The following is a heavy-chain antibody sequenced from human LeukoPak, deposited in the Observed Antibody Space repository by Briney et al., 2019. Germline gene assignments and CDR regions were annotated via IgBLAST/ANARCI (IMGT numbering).Heavy chain of an antibody. V-gene: IGHV3-30*04. Sequence: GGSLRLSCAASGFTFSSYAMHWVRQAPGKGLEWVAVISYDGSNKYYADSVKGRFTISRDNSKNTLYLQMNSLRAEDTAVYYCARGGVDHYGSGTYLMYYFDHWGQGALVTVSS. CDR3: ARGGVDHYGSGTYLMYYFDH. J-gene: IGHJ4*02. D-gene: IGHD3-10*01. CDR2: ISYDGSNK. CDR1: GFTFSSYA.